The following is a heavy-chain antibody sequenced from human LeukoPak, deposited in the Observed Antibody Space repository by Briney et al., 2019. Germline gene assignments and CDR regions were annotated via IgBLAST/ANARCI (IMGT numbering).Heavy chain of an antibody. Sequence: ASVKVSCKASGYTFTGYYMHWVRQAPGQGLEWMGWINPNSGGTNYAQKFQGRVTMTRDTSISTAYMELSRLRSEDTAVYYCARERIASFWFDPWGQGTLVTVSS. CDR3: ARERIASFWFDP. CDR1: GYTFTGYY. D-gene: IGHD6-6*01. CDR2: INPNSGGT. V-gene: IGHV1-2*02. J-gene: IGHJ5*02.